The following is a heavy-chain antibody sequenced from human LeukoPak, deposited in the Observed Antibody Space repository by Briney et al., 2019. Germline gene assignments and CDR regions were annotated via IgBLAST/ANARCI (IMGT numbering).Heavy chain of an antibody. J-gene: IGHJ4*02. CDR3: ARGGYSSTWTPLDY. Sequence: GGSLRLSCAASGFTFSSYSMNWVRQAPGKGLEWVSSISSGSSYIYYADSLKGRFTISRDNAKNPLYLQMNSLRAEDTAVYYCARGGYSSTWTPLDYWGQGTLVTVSS. CDR2: ISSGSSYI. D-gene: IGHD6-13*01. V-gene: IGHV3-21*01. CDR1: GFTFSSYS.